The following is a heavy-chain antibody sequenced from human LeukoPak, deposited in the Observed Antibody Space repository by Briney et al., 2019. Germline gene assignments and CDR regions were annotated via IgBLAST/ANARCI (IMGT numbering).Heavy chain of an antibody. V-gene: IGHV4-39*07. CDR1: GGSISSSSYY. CDR2: IYYSGTT. J-gene: IGHJ4*02. CDR3: ARDNDQLGLDPFDY. D-gene: IGHD1-1*01. Sequence: SETLSLTCTVSGGSISSSSYYWGWIRQSPGTGLEWIGSIYYSGTTYYNPSLKSRVTISIDTSKNQFSLKLSSVTAADTAMYYCARDNDQLGLDPFDYWGQGTLVTVSS.